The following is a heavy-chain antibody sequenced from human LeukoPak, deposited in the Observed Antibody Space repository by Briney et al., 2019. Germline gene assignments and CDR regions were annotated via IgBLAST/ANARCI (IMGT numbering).Heavy chain of an antibody. Sequence: GASVKVSCKASGGTFSSYAISWVRQAPGQGLEWMGGIIPIFGTANYAQKFQGRVTITADESTSTAYMELSSLRSEDTAVYYCARGYYYDSSGYSLFGYWGQGTLVTVSS. D-gene: IGHD3-22*01. CDR1: GGTFSSYA. CDR2: IIPIFGTA. J-gene: IGHJ4*02. V-gene: IGHV1-69*13. CDR3: ARGYYYDSSGYSLFGY.